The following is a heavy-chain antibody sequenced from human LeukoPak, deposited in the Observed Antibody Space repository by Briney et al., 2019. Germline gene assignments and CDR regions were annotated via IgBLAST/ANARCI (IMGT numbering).Heavy chain of an antibody. V-gene: IGHV3-7*03. J-gene: IGHJ4*02. CDR2: INQHDTER. D-gene: IGHD6-13*01. CDR1: GFPFSDYW. CDR3: ANPIEAFSSSWQFDY. Sequence: GGSLRLSCVTSGFPFSDYWMSWVRQAPGKGPEWVANINQHDTERYYVDSVKGRFTISRDNSKNTLYLQMNSLRAEDTAVYYCANPIEAFSSSWQFDYWGQGTLVTVSS.